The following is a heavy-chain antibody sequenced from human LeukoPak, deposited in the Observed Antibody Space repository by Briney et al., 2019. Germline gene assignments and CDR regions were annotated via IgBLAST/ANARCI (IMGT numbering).Heavy chain of an antibody. J-gene: IGHJ5*01. V-gene: IGHV4-34*01. CDR3: ARGRLTIFGVVSTTSGRFDS. Sequence: SETLSLTCGVDGGSFSNYYWSWLRQSPGRALEWIGDVNDRGDTDYNPSLKRRVTISLDTSKNEFYLRLSSVTAADTSVYYCARGRLTIFGVVSTTSGRFDSWGQGTLVTVSS. D-gene: IGHD3-3*01. CDR2: VNDRGDT. CDR1: GGSFSNYY.